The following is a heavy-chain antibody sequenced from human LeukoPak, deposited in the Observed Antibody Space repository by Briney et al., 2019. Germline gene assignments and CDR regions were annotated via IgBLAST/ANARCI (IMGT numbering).Heavy chain of an antibody. V-gene: IGHV1-2*02. CDR3: ARVGIGYSSGPTDY. CDR1: GYTFTGYY. Sequence: ASVKVSCKASGYTFTGYYMHWVRQAPGQGLEWMVWINPNSGGTNYAQKFQGRVTMTRDTSIITAYMELSRLRSDDTAVYYCARVGIGYSSGPTDYWGQGTLVTVSS. J-gene: IGHJ4*02. D-gene: IGHD6-19*01. CDR2: INPNSGGT.